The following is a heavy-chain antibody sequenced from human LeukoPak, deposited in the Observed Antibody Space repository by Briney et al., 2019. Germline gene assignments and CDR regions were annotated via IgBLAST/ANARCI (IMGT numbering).Heavy chain of an antibody. J-gene: IGHJ4*02. V-gene: IGHV1-2*02. Sequence: ASVKVSCKASGYTFTGYYMHWVRQAPGQGLEWMGWINPNSGGTNYAQKFQGRVTMTRDTSISTAYMELSRLRSDDTAVYYCARERYYGSGRVYNRIDYWGQGTLVTVSS. CDR1: GYTFTGYY. CDR3: ARERYYGSGRVYNRIDY. D-gene: IGHD3-10*01. CDR2: INPNSGGT.